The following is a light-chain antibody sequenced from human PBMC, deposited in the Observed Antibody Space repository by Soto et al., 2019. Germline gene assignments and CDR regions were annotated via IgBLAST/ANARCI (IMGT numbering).Light chain of an antibody. J-gene: IGKJ1*01. CDR3: QGHSTYPRT. CDR1: QDISSY. V-gene: IGKV1-9*01. Sequence: IQVNQSPSSLSASVGDRVTITCRASQDISSYLAWYHQKPVKAPTLLIYAASTLQSGVPSRFSGSGSGTEFTLTISSLQPEDFATYYCQGHSTYPRTFGPGTKVDIK. CDR2: AAS.